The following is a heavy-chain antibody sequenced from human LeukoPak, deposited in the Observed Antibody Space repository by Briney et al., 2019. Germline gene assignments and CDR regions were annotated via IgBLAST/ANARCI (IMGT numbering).Heavy chain of an antibody. CDR2: INTDGSST. CDR1: GFTFRTYA. V-gene: IGHV3-74*01. CDR3: ARGWSGPDY. Sequence: GGSLRLSCAASGFTFRTYAMSWVRQAPGKGLVWVSRINTDGSSTSYADSVKGRFTISRDNAKNTLYLQMNSLRAEDTAVYYCARGWSGPDYWGQGTLVTVSS. D-gene: IGHD3-3*01. J-gene: IGHJ4*02.